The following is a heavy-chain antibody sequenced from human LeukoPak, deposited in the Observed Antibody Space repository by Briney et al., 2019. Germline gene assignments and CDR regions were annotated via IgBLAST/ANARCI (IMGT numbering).Heavy chain of an antibody. Sequence: PGGSLRLSCAASGLTFSSYWMSWVRQAPGKGLEWVANIKQDGSEKYYVDSVKGRFTISRDNAKNSLYLQMNSLRAEDTAVYYCARESHSGSYYFDYWGQGSLVPVSS. V-gene: IGHV3-7*01. D-gene: IGHD1-26*01. J-gene: IGHJ4*02. CDR2: IKQDGSEK. CDR1: GLTFSSYW. CDR3: ARESHSGSYYFDY.